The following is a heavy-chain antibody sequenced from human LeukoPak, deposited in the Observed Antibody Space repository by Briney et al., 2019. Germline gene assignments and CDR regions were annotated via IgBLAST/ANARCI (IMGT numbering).Heavy chain of an antibody. CDR3: ARDVHGDYGSGWFDP. CDR2: IMPLFGTA. CDR1: GGTLNNSA. V-gene: IGHV1-69*05. Sequence: AVKVSCXTSGGTLNNSAISWVRQAPGQGLEWLGGIMPLFGTAGYAQKFQGRVTITKDESTRTVYLELTSLTSDDTAVYYCARDVHGDYGSGWFDPWGQGTLVSVSS. D-gene: IGHD4-17*01. J-gene: IGHJ5*02.